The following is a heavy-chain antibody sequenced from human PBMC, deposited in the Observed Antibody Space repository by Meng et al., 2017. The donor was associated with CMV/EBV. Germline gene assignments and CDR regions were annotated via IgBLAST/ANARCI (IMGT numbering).Heavy chain of an antibody. CDR3: AKVLAGDGTLDY. J-gene: IGHJ4*02. CDR2: ISGSGGST. CDR1: GFTFSSYA. Sequence: VHLVESGGGLVQPGGSPRLSCAASGFTFSSYAMSWVRQAPGKGLEWVSAISGSGGSTYYADSVKGRFTISRDNSKNTLYLQMNSLRAEDTAVYYCAKVLAGDGTLDYWGQGTLVTVSS. D-gene: IGHD5-24*01. V-gene: IGHV3-23*04.